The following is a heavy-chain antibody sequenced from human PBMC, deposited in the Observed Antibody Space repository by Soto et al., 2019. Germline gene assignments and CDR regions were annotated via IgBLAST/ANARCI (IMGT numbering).Heavy chain of an antibody. Sequence: QVQLVQSGAEVKKPGSSVKVSCKASGGTFSSYAISWVRQAPGQGLEWMGGIIPIFGTANYAQKFQGRVTITADKSKSTAYMELSSLRSEDTAVYYCARNDIVVVPAAILGLYGMAVWGHGTTVTVSS. V-gene: IGHV1-69*06. D-gene: IGHD2-2*02. CDR1: GGTFSSYA. CDR3: ARNDIVVVPAAILGLYGMAV. J-gene: IGHJ6*02. CDR2: IIPIFGTA.